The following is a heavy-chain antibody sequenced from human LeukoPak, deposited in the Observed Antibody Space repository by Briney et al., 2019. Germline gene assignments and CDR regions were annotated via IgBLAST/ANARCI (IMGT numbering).Heavy chain of an antibody. V-gene: IGHV4-59*08. Sequence: SETLSLTCTASGGSISSYYWSWIRQPPGKGLEWIGYIYYSGSTNYNPSLKSRVTISVDTSKNQFSLKLSCVTAADTAVYYCARGPYYDSSGYLGYWGQGTLVTVSS. CDR3: ARGPYYDSSGYLGY. CDR2: IYYSGST. CDR1: GGSISSYY. D-gene: IGHD3-22*01. J-gene: IGHJ4*02.